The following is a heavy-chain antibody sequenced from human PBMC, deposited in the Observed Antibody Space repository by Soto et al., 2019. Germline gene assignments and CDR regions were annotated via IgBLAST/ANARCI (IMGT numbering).Heavy chain of an antibody. V-gene: IGHV3-30-3*01. Sequence: PGGSLRLSCVASGFTFSSYAMHWVRQSPGKGLEWVAVISYDGSNKYYADSVKGRFTISRDNSKNTLYLQMNSLRAEDTAVYYCAREYSSSPVLDYWGQGTLVTVSS. CDR2: ISYDGSNK. CDR3: AREYSSSPVLDY. CDR1: GFTFSSYA. J-gene: IGHJ4*02. D-gene: IGHD6-6*01.